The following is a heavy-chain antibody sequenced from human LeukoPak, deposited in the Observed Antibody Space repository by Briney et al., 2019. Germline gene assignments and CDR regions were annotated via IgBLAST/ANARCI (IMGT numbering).Heavy chain of an antibody. CDR2: IIPIFGTA. D-gene: IGHD2/OR15-2a*01. J-gene: IGHJ6*02. CDR3: ARLIGRDYYNYYGMDV. Sequence: SVKVSCKASGGTFSSYAISWVRQAPGQGLEWMGGIIPIFGTANYAQKFQGRVTITADESTSTAYMELSSLRSEDTAVYYCARLIGRDYYNYYGMDVWGQGTTVTVSS. CDR1: GGTFSSYA. V-gene: IGHV1-69*13.